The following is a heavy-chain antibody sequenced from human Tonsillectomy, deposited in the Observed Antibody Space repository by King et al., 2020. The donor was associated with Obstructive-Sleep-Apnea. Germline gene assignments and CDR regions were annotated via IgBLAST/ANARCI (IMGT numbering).Heavy chain of an antibody. CDR1: GFTFSNSW. J-gene: IGHJ5*02. Sequence: VQLVESGGGLVQPGGSLRLSCAASGFTFSNSWMSWVRQAPGKRLEWVANIKQDGSEEYYVDSVKGRFTISRDNAKNSLYLQMNSLRAEDTAVYYCASKMYYYDTSSLGWFDPWGQGTLVTVSS. D-gene: IGHD3-22*01. CDR3: ASKMYYYDTSSLGWFDP. V-gene: IGHV3-7*01. CDR2: IKQDGSEE.